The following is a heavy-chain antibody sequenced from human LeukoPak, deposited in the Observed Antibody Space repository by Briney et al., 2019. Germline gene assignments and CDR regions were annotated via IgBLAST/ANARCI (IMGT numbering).Heavy chain of an antibody. Sequence: GGSLRLSCAASGFTFNDYYMSWVRQAPGKGLEWVSAISGSGGSTYYADSVKGRFTISRDNSKNTLYLQMNSLRAEDTAVYYCAKAIRASFYRSGSTRENWFDPWGQGTLVTVSS. CDR2: ISGSGGST. CDR1: GFTFNDYY. J-gene: IGHJ5*02. CDR3: AKAIRASFYRSGSTRENWFDP. D-gene: IGHD3-10*01. V-gene: IGHV3-23*01.